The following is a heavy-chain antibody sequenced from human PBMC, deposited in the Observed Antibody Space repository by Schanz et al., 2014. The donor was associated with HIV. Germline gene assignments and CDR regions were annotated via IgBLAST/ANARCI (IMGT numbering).Heavy chain of an antibody. CDR3: ARVANWDYYGMDA. J-gene: IGHJ6*02. V-gene: IGHV3-21*01. Sequence: EVQLVESGGGLVKPGGSLRLSCAASGFTFSTYSMNWVRQAPGKGLEWVSSISSSSSYLYYADSVKGRFTISRDNSKNTLFLQMNSLRGEDTAVYYCARVANWDYYGMDAWGRGTTVTVSS. D-gene: IGHD3-16*01. CDR2: ISSSSSYL. CDR1: GFTFSTYS.